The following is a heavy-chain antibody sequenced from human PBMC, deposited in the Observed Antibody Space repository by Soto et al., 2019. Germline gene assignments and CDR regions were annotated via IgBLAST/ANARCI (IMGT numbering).Heavy chain of an antibody. Sequence: PGGSLRLSCTASGFTFGDYAMIWFRQAQGKGLEWVGFIRSKAYGGTTEYAASVKGRFTISRDDSKSIAYLQMNSLKTEDTAVYYCTSLIRTVPAAAPPDYWGQGTLVTVSS. D-gene: IGHD2-2*01. CDR1: GFTFGDYA. V-gene: IGHV3-49*03. J-gene: IGHJ4*02. CDR3: TSLIRTVPAAAPPDY. CDR2: IRSKAYGGTT.